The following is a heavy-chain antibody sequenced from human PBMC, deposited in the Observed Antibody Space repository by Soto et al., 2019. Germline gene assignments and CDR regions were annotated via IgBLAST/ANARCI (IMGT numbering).Heavy chain of an antibody. V-gene: IGHV1-46*03. D-gene: IGHD6-13*01. CDR2: INPTTTTT. J-gene: IGHJ3*02. CDR1: ENTFSTYS. Sequence: ASVKVSCKASENTFSTYSLHWVRQAPGQGLEWMGVINPTTTTTTDAQKFQGRVTMTRDTSTSTVFLELSSLRSGDTAVYYCARDLYSTSWYVRPFAMWGQGTMVTGSS. CDR3: ARDLYSTSWYVRPFAM.